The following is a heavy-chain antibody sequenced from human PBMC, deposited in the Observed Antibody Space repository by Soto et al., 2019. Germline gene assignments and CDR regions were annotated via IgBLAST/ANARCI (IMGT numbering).Heavy chain of an antibody. CDR1: GGSFSGYY. D-gene: IGHD6-25*01. V-gene: IGHV4-34*01. J-gene: IGHJ5*02. CDR3: ARPHGGSSGWDNWFDP. CDR2: INHSGST. Sequence: SETLSLTCAVYGGSFSGYYWSWIRQPPGKGLEWIGEINHSGSTNYNPSLKSRVTISVDTSKNQFSLKLSSVTAADTAVYYCARPHGGSSGWDNWFDPWGQGTLVTVSS.